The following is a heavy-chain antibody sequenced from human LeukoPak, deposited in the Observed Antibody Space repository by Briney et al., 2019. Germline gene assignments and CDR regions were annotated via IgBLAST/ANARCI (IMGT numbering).Heavy chain of an antibody. CDR2: IWYDGSNK. J-gene: IGHJ4*02. D-gene: IGHD3-16*01. V-gene: IGHV3-33*06. Sequence: GGSLRLTCAASGFTFSSYGMHWVRQAPGKGLEWVAVIWYDGSNKYYADSVKGRFTISRDNSKNTLYLQMNSLRAEDTALYYCAKDNWGLDYWGQGTLVTVSS. CDR3: AKDNWGLDY. CDR1: GFTFSSYG.